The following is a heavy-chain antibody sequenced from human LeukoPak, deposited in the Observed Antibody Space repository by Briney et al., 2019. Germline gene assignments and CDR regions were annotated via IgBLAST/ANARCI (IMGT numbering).Heavy chain of an antibody. Sequence: SQTLSLTCTVSGGSISSGGYYWSWIRQHPGKGLEWIGYIYYSGSTYYNPSLKSRVTISVDTSKNQFSLKLSSVTAADTAVYYCARYYYGSGSPFWGDQGDYFDYWGQGTLVTVSS. J-gene: IGHJ4*02. CDR1: GGSISSGGYY. D-gene: IGHD3-10*01. V-gene: IGHV4-31*03. CDR2: IYYSGST. CDR3: ARYYYGSGSPFWGDQGDYFDY.